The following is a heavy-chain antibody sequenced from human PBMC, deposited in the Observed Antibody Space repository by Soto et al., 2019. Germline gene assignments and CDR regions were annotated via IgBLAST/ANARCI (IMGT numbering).Heavy chain of an antibody. CDR1: GGSISSSSYY. Sequence: QLQLQESGPGLIKPSETLSLTCTVSGGSISSSSYYWGWIRQPPGKGLEWIGSIHYSGTTYYNPSLKSRVTISVDTSQSQFSLNLSSVTATDTAVYYCARLGYDSTAYYDDLDYWGQGTLVTVSS. J-gene: IGHJ4*02. D-gene: IGHD3-22*01. CDR2: IHYSGTT. V-gene: IGHV4-39*01. CDR3: ARLGYDSTAYYDDLDY.